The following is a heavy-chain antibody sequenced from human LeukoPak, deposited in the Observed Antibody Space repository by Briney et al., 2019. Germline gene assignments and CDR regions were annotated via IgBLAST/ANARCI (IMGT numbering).Heavy chain of an antibody. CDR1: GFTFTSHW. J-gene: IGHJ4*02. CDR2: MKLDGSEK. D-gene: IGHD2-8*01. Sequence: GGSLRLSCTASGFTFTSHWMSWVRQAPGKGPEWVARMKLDGSEKYYVDSVKGRFTISRDNAKTSLYLEMNSLRAEDTAVYYCARDATYCTNGVCYTRLDYWGQGTLVTVSS. V-gene: IGHV3-7*01. CDR3: ARDATYCTNGVCYTRLDY.